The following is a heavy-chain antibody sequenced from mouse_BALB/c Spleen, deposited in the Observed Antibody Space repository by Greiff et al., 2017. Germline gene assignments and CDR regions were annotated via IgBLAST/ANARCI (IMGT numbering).Heavy chain of an antibody. CDR3: ARDDGDVKAWFAY. Sequence: VKLVESGPGLVAPSQSLSITCTFSGFSLTSYGVHWVRQPPGKGLEWLGVIWAGGSTNYNSALMSRLSISKDNSKSQVFLKMNSLQTDDTAMYYCARDDGDVKAWFAYWGQGTLVTVSA. D-gene: IGHD3-3*01. V-gene: IGHV2-9*02. J-gene: IGHJ3*01. CDR1: GFSLTSYG. CDR2: IWAGGST.